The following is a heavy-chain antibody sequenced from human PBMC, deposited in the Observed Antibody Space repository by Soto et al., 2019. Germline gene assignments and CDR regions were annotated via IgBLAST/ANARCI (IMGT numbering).Heavy chain of an antibody. CDR1: GGTFSSYT. D-gene: IGHD3-3*02. J-gene: IGHJ4*02. CDR2: IIPILGIA. V-gene: IGHV1-69*02. CDR3: ARSPGIHFDC. Sequence: QVELVQSGAEVKKPGSSVKVSCKASGGTFSSYTISWVRQAPGQGLEWMGRIIPILGIANYAQKFQGRVTLTADKSTSTAYMQLSSLRSEETAVYYCARSPGIHFDCRGQGPLLTASS.